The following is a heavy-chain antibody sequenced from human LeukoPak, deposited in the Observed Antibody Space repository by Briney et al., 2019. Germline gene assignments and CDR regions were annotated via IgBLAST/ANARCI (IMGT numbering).Heavy chain of an antibody. J-gene: IGHJ3*02. V-gene: IGHV3-74*01. CDR2: INHDGSST. D-gene: IGHD3-22*01. CDR1: GFTFTTFW. CDR3: ASPKSRIYYDSSGYYRDAFDI. Sequence: PGGSLRLSCATSGFTFTTFWMHWVRQAPGKGLVWVSRINHDGSSTNYADSVKGRFTISRDNAKNSLYLQMNSLRAEDTAVYYCASPKSRIYYDSSGYYRDAFDIWGQGTMVTVSS.